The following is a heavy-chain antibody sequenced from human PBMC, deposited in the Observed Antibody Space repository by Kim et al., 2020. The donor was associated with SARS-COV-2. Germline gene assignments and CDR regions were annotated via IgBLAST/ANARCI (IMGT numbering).Heavy chain of an antibody. CDR3: ATLPRYGSGSYYSPYYYYYGMDV. D-gene: IGHD3-10*01. V-gene: IGHV4-34*01. CDR1: GGSFSGYY. J-gene: IGHJ6*02. Sequence: SETLSLTCAVYGGSFSGYYWSWIRQPPGKGLEWIGEINHSGSTNYNPSLKSRVTISVDTSKNQFSLKLSTVTAADTAVYYCATLPRYGSGSYYSPYYYYYGMDVWGQGTTVTVSS. CDR2: INHSGST.